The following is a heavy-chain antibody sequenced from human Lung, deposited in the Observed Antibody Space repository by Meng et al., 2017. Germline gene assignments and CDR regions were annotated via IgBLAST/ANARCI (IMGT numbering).Heavy chain of an antibody. J-gene: IGHJ4*02. V-gene: IGHV3-15*01. D-gene: IGHD3-9*01. CDR2: IKSKPDGETS. CDR3: AWDDRAKFDY. CDR1: GFTFSNAW. Sequence: SLKIPCVGSGFTFSNAWMSWVRQAPGKGLEWVGRIKSKPDGETSDYSTPVKDRFTISRDDSINTLYLQMNSLKIEDTAVYYCAWDDRAKFDYWGQGTLVTVSS.